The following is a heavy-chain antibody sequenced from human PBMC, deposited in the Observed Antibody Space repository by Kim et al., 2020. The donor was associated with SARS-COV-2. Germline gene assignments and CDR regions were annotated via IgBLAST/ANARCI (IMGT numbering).Heavy chain of an antibody. CDR2: IRNKGNKYAT. V-gene: IGHV3-73*01. CDR1: KFTLSGSA. D-gene: IGHD2-21*01. CDR3: TTGIAIIGDSYFDY. J-gene: IGHJ4*01. Sequence: GGSLRLSCVGSKFTLSGSAVDWVRQASGKGLEWLGRIRNKGNKYATVYAESVKGRFTFSRVDSANTAFLLMNNLRTEDTAVYFCTTGIAIIGDSYFDYWG.